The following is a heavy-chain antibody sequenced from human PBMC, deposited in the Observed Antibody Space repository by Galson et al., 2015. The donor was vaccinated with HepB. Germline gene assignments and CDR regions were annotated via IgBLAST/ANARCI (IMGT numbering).Heavy chain of an antibody. CDR1: GGTFSSYA. Sequence: SVKVSCKASGGTFSSYAISWVRQAPGQGLEWMGRIIPILGIANYAQKFQGRVTITADKSTSTAYMELSSLRSEDTAVYYCARAPFIAAAGGWFQHWGQGTLVTVSP. CDR2: IIPILGIA. CDR3: ARAPFIAAAGGWFQH. V-gene: IGHV1-69*04. D-gene: IGHD6-13*01. J-gene: IGHJ1*01.